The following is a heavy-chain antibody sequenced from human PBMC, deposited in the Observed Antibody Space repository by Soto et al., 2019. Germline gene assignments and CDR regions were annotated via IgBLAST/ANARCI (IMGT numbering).Heavy chain of an antibody. Sequence: ASVKVSCKASGYTFTSYYMHWVRQAPGQGLEWMGIINPSGGSTSYAQKFQGRVTMTRDTSTSTVYMELSSLRSEDTAVYYCARGLRFLEWYHTQNYYYYYMDVWGKGTTVTVSS. CDR1: GYTFTSYY. J-gene: IGHJ6*03. D-gene: IGHD3-3*01. CDR2: INPSGGST. V-gene: IGHV1-46*03. CDR3: ARGLRFLEWYHTQNYYYYYMDV.